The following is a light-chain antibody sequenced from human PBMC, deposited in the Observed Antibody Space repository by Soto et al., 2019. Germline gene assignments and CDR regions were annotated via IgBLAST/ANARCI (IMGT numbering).Light chain of an antibody. CDR3: MQGTHWPLFT. V-gene: IGKV2-29*03. J-gene: IGKJ3*01. CDR2: EVS. CDR1: RSLLHSNGKTY. Sequence: DIVMTQTPLSLSVTPGQPASISCKSSRSLLHSNGKTYLSWYLQKSGQAPQRLIHEVSILFSGVPNRLSGSGSGTDFTLEISRVETGDAGVYYCMQGTHWPLFTFGPGTKVDIK.